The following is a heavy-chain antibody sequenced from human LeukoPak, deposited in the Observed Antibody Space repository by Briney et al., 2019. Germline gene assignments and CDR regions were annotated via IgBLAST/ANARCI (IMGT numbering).Heavy chain of an antibody. CDR3: ARSITIFGVAWKFPFDY. Sequence: SETLSLTCTVSGGSISSYSWSWIRQPPGKGLEWIGYIYYTGSTNYNPSLKSRVTISVDTSKNQFSLKLSSVTAADTAVYYRARSITIFGVAWKFPFDYWGQGTLVTVSS. D-gene: IGHD3-3*01. V-gene: IGHV4-59*01. J-gene: IGHJ4*02. CDR1: GGSISSYS. CDR2: IYYTGST.